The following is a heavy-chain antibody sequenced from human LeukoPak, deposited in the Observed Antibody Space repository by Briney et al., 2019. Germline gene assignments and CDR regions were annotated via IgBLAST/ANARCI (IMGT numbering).Heavy chain of an antibody. J-gene: IGHJ5*02. D-gene: IGHD2-2*02. V-gene: IGHV4-38-2*02. Sequence: SETLSLTCTVSGYSISSGYYWGWIRQPPGKGLEWIGSIYHSGSTFYNPSLKSRVTISVDTSKNQFSLKLSSVTAADTAVYYCARVTICSSTSCYRFDPWGQGTLVTVSS. CDR2: IYHSGST. CDR3: ARVTICSSTSCYRFDP. CDR1: GYSISSGYY.